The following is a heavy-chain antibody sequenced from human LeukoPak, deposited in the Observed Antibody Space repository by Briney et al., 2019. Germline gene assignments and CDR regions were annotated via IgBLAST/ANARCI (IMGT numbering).Heavy chain of an antibody. CDR3: ARAAAIGYSYVLCAFDI. CDR1: GFTFSSYW. CDR2: IKQDGSEK. V-gene: IGHV3-7*01. D-gene: IGHD5-18*01. Sequence: PGGSLRLSCAASGFTFSSYWMSWVRQAPGKGLEWVANIKQDGSEKYYVDSVKGRFTISRDNAKNSLYLQMNSLRAEDTAVYYCARAAAIGYSYVLCAFDIWGQGTMVTVSS. J-gene: IGHJ3*02.